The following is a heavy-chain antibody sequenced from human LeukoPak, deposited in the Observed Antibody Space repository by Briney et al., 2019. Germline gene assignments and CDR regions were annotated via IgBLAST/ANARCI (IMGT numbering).Heavy chain of an antibody. D-gene: IGHD3-3*01. CDR1: GFTFSSYS. J-gene: IGHJ6*02. Sequence: PGGSLRLSCAASGFTFSSYSMNWVRQAPGKGLEWVSYIGSSGSTIYYVDSVKGRFTISRDNAKNSLYLQMNSPRVEDTAVYYCARDGNYDYWSAQSAGDGMDVWGQGTTVTVSS. V-gene: IGHV3-48*01. CDR3: ARDGNYDYWSAQSAGDGMDV. CDR2: IGSSGSTI.